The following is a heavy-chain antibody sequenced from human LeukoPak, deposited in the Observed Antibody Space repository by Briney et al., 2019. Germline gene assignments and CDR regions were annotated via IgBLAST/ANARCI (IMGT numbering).Heavy chain of an antibody. CDR1: GFTFSSYV. J-gene: IGHJ6*03. D-gene: IGHD3-10*01. Sequence: GGSLRLSCAASGFTFSSYVMSWVRQAPGRGLEWVSAIGGYSLTVYNAQSLKGRFTVSRDNSKNTLYLQVTDLRVDDTAVYYCAKGQMVRGVTTSYYMDAWGKGTRVTVSS. V-gene: IGHV3-23*01. CDR2: IGGYSLTV. CDR3: AKGQMVRGVTTSYYMDA.